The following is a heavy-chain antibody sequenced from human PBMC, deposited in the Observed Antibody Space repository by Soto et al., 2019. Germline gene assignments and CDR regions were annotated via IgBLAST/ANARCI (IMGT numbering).Heavy chain of an antibody. V-gene: IGHV3-23*01. CDR1: GFTFSNYV. Sequence: EVQLLESGGNLVQPGGSLRLSCVASGFTFSNYVMSWVRQAPGKGLEWVSGISDSGGTTYSADFVKGRFTISRDNSKNMLYLQMNSLRAEDTAVYYCAKGWQVRGGQFDYWGQGTLVSVSS. D-gene: IGHD6-19*01. J-gene: IGHJ4*02. CDR2: ISDSGGTT. CDR3: AKGWQVRGGQFDY.